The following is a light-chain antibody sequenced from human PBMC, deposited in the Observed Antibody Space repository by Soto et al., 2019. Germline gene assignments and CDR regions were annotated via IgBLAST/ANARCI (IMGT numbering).Light chain of an antibody. CDR1: QSVSIK. CDR3: QQYNNWPPIT. V-gene: IGKV3-15*01. Sequence: EIVITQSPATLSVSPGERSTLSCLASQSVSIKLSWYQQKPCQAPRLLIYYTSTRATGIPARFSGSGSGTEFTLTISSLQSEDFAVYYCQQYNNWPPITFGQGTRLEIK. CDR2: YTS. J-gene: IGKJ5*01.